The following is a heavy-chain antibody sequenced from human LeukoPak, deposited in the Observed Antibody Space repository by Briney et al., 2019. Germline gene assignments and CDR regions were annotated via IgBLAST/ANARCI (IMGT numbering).Heavy chain of an antibody. J-gene: IGHJ4*02. D-gene: IGHD1-26*01. CDR2: IYSGGST. V-gene: IGHV3-66*01. CDR1: GFTVSSNY. CDR3: ARGGSYYGIAY. Sequence: LAGGSLRLSCAASGFTVSSNYMSWVRQAPGKGLEWVSIIYSGGSTYYADSVKGRFTISRDNSKNTVYLQMNSLRAEDTAVYYCARGGSYYGIAYGGQGTLATVSP.